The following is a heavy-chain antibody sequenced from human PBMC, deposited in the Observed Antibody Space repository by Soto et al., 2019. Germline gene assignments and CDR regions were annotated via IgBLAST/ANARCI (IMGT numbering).Heavy chain of an antibody. CDR3: ARGDSTDCSNGVCSFFYNHDMDV. V-gene: IGHV1-2*04. CDR2: INPKSGGS. CDR1: GYSFTDYH. J-gene: IGHJ6*02. Sequence: ASVKVSCKASGYSFTDYHIHWVRQAPGQGLEWLGRINPKSGGSSTAQKFQGWVTMTTDTSISTASMELTRLTSDDTAIYYCARGDSTDCSNGVCSFFYNHDMDVWGQGTTVTVSS. D-gene: IGHD2-8*01.